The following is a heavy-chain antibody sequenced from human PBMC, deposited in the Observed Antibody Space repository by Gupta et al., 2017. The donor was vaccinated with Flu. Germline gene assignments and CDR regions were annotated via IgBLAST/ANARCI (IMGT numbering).Heavy chain of an antibody. Sequence: QVHLEQSGAEVKKPGASVHSSCRPSGYSFTDYHIHGVRQAPGEGLEWVGRINPKNGFAIYAPKFRGRVTVTRDKAIETVYLDLSGLRSDDTAVYYCARSWGYSDPTGYWAADDEDWLDPWGQGTLVTVTS. CDR1: GYSFTDYH. V-gene: IGHV1-2*06. CDR2: INPKNGFA. CDR3: ARSWGYSDPTGYWAADDEDWLDP. D-gene: IGHD2-15*01. J-gene: IGHJ5*02.